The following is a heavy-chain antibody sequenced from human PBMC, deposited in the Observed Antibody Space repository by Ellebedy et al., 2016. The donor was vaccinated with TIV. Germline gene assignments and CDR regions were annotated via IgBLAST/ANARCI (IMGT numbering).Heavy chain of an antibody. CDR3: AKDPGGLTTMTTPD. J-gene: IGHJ4*02. Sequence: GESLKISCAASGITVNSSYMSWVRQAPGQGLEWISVIYSAGSTNYADSVKGRFTISRDNSKNTLSLQMDSLRAEDTAVYYCAKDPGGLTTMTTPDWGQGTLVTVSS. CDR1: GITVNSSY. CDR2: IYSAGST. V-gene: IGHV3-53*01. D-gene: IGHD4-17*01.